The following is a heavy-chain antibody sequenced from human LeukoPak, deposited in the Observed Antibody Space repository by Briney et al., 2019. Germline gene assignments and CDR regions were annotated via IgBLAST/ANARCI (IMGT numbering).Heavy chain of an antibody. CDR2: ISSSVSAI. CDR3: ARDRGNYVIEAFDI. CDR1: GFTFSSFS. D-gene: IGHD4-11*01. V-gene: IGHV3-48*04. Sequence: GGSLRLSSAASGFTFSSFSMNWVRQAPGKGLEWVSYISSSVSAIYYADSVKGRFTISRDNAKNSLYLQMNSLRAEDTAVYYCARDRGNYVIEAFDIWGQGTMVTVSS. J-gene: IGHJ3*02.